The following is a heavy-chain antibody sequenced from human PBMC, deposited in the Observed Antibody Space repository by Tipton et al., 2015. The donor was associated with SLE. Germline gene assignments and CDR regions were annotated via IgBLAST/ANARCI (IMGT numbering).Heavy chain of an antibody. J-gene: IGHJ3*02. CDR1: GDSVSSNSAA. Sequence: PGLVKPSQTLSLTCAISGDSVSSNSAAWNWIRQPPGKGLEWIGYIYYSGSTNYNPSLKSRVTISVDTSKNQFSLKLSSVTAADTAVYYCASDGDDSSGAFDIWGQGTMVTVSS. CDR2: IYYSGST. CDR3: ASDGDDSSGAFDI. D-gene: IGHD3-22*01. V-gene: IGHV4-61*01.